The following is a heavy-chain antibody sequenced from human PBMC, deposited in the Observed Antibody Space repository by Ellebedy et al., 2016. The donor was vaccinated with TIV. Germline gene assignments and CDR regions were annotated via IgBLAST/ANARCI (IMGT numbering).Heavy chain of an antibody. J-gene: IGHJ4*02. CDR3: ATGRSMIRGFDY. CDR1: GYTFTNHG. D-gene: IGHD3-10*01. Sequence: AASVKVSCKGSGYTFTNHGITWVRQAPGQGLEWMGWVSAYNGDIKYAQKSQDRVTMTTDTSTSSGYMELRSLRSDDTAVYFCATGRSMIRGFDYWGQGTLVTVSP. V-gene: IGHV1-18*01. CDR2: VSAYNGDI.